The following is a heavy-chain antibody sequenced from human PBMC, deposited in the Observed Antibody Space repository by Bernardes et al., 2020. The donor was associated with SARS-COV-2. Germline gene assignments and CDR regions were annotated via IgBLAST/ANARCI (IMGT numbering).Heavy chain of an antibody. CDR1: GYTFSDYW. V-gene: IGHV5-51*01. J-gene: IGHJ4*02. CDR3: ARGKSIAVAGYFDC. Sequence: GASLKISCQASGYTFSDYWIAWVRQMPGKGLEWMGIIYPGDSDTKYSPSFQGQVTISADKSISTAYVNWSRLKASDTAGYYCARGKSIAVAGYFDCWGQGTLVTVSS. CDR2: IYPGDSDT. D-gene: IGHD6-19*01.